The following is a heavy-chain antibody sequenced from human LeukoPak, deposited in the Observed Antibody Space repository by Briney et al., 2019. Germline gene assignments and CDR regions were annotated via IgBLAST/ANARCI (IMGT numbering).Heavy chain of an antibody. D-gene: IGHD5-18*01. V-gene: IGHV4-34*01. Sequence: PSETLSLTCAVYGGSFSGHYWSWIRQPPGKGLEWIGEINHSGSTNYNPSLKSRVTISVDTSKNQFSLKLSSVTAADTAVYYCARVDTAMVLDYWGQGTLVTVSS. J-gene: IGHJ4*02. CDR1: GGSFSGHY. CDR3: ARVDTAMVLDY. CDR2: INHSGST.